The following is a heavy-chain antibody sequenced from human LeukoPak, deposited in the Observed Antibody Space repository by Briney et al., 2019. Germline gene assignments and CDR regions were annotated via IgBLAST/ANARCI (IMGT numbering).Heavy chain of an antibody. Sequence: SETLSLTCTVSGGSISSYYWSWIRQPPGKGLEWIGYIYYSGSTNYNPSLKSRVTISVDTSKNQFSLKLSSVTAADTAVYFCARGGGTTFDYWGQGALVTVSS. D-gene: IGHD1-1*01. CDR1: GGSISSYY. V-gene: IGHV4-59*01. CDR2: IYYSGST. CDR3: ARGGGTTFDY. J-gene: IGHJ4*02.